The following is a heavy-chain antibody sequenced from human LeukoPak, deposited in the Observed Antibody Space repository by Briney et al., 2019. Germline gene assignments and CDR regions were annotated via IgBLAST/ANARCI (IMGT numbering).Heavy chain of an antibody. D-gene: IGHD6-19*01. Sequence: GGSLRLSCAASGFTFSSYGMSWVRQAPGKGLEWVSAISGSGGSTYYADSVKGRFTISRDNAKNSLYLQMNSLRAEDTALYYCARVVSVAWSERRPGYYYIDVWGKGTTVTVSS. J-gene: IGHJ6*03. CDR3: ARVVSVAWSERRPGYYYIDV. V-gene: IGHV3-23*01. CDR1: GFTFSSYG. CDR2: ISGSGGST.